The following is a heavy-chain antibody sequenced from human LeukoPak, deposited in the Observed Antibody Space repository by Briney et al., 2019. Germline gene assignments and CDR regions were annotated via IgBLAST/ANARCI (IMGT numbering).Heavy chain of an antibody. CDR1: GFTFSSYA. V-gene: IGHV3-30*07. CDR2: ISYDGSNK. Sequence: GGSLRLSCAASGFTFSSYAMHWVRQAPGKGLEWVAVISYDGSNKYYADSVKGRFTISRDNSKNTLYLQMNSLRAEDTAVYYCARDGSYVWGSYRSHYYFDYWGQGTLVTVSS. CDR3: ARDGSYVWGSYRSHYYFDY. J-gene: IGHJ4*02. D-gene: IGHD3-16*02.